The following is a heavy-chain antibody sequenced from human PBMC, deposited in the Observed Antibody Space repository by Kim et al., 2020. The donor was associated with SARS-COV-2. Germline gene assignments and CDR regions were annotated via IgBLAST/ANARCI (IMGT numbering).Heavy chain of an antibody. D-gene: IGHD2-15*01. Sequence: GGSLRLSCAASGFTFSSYWRSWVRQAPGKGLEWLANITHDGSAKYYVDSVKGPFTISRDNAKNSLYLQMNSMRAEDTAVYYCARGRGGGCCGQGTLVTVSS. V-gene: IGHV3-7*01. CDR3: ARGRGGGC. CDR2: ITHDGSAK. CDR1: GFTFSSYW. J-gene: IGHJ4*02.